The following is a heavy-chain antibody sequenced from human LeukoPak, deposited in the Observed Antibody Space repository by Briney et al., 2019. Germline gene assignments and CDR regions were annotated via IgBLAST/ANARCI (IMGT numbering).Heavy chain of an antibody. CDR2: INQDGSGK. Sequence: PGGSLSLSCAAFGFTFNNYWMSWVRQAPGKGLEWVANINQDGSGKHYVDSVKGRFTISRDNAKNSLYLQMNSLRAEDTAVYFCAKASIAGAIGVLDYWGQGTLVTVSS. V-gene: IGHV3-7*01. CDR1: GFTFNNYW. D-gene: IGHD1-26*01. J-gene: IGHJ4*02. CDR3: AKASIAGAIGVLDY.